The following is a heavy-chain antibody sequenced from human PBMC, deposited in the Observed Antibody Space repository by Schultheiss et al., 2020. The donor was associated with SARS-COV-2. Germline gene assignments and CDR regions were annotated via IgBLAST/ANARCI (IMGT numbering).Heavy chain of an antibody. D-gene: IGHD2-15*01. CDR2: IDWDDDK. CDR1: GFSLSNARMG. J-gene: IGHJ6*02. Sequence: SGPTLVKPTQTLTLTCTFSGFSLSNARMGVSWIRQPPGKALEWLARIDWDDDKYYSTSLKTRLTISKDTSKNQVVLTMTNMDPVDTATYYCARTATLGYCSGGSCYSGFYYYGMDVWGQGTTVTVSS. CDR3: ARTATLGYCSGGSCYSGFYYYGMDV. V-gene: IGHV2-70*11.